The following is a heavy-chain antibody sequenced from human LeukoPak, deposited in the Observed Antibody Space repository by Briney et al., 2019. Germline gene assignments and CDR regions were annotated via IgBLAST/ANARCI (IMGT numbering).Heavy chain of an antibody. CDR2: TDGNIK. J-gene: IGHJ4*02. V-gene: IGHV3-30-3*01. D-gene: IGHD1-26*01. Sequence: GGSLRLSCVASGFTFSAYAMPWVRQAPGKGLEWVTVTDGNIKIYSDSVKGRFTISRDTSKNTLYLQMNSLRAEDTAIYYCARDFLVGAPDFFDYWGQGTLVTVSS. CDR3: ARDFLVGAPDFFDY. CDR1: GFTFSAYA.